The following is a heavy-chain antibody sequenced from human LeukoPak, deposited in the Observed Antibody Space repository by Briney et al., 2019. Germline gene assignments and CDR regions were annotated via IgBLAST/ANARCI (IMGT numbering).Heavy chain of an antibody. CDR1: GGSVINTNW. J-gene: IGHJ4*02. V-gene: IGHV4-4*02. Sequence: SGTLSLTCGVSGGSVINTNWWTWVRQPPGKGLEWIGEVHLDGRTNYNPSLESRLTMSVDVSENQVSLKLTPVTAADTAVYYCAREGGFYRPLDYSGQGTLVTVSS. CDR3: AREGGFYRPLDY. CDR2: VHLDGRT. D-gene: IGHD3-3*01.